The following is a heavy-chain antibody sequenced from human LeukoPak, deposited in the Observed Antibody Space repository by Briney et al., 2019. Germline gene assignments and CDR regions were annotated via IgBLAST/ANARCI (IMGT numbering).Heavy chain of an antibody. CDR2: IYSAGTT. CDR3: AREDDY. J-gene: IGHJ4*02. Sequence: PGGSLRLSCAASGFTFSNYAMHWVRQAPGQGLEWVSVIYSAGTTYYADSVKGRFTISRDNAKNSLYLQMNSLRAEDTAVYYCAREDDYWGQGTLVTVSS. CDR1: GFTFSNYA. V-gene: IGHV3-69-1*01.